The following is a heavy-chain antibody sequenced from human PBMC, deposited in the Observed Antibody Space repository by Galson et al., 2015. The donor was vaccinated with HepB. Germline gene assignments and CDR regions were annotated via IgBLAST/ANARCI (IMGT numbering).Heavy chain of an antibody. J-gene: IGHJ4*02. CDR3: AHNFPTVTMVRGATFDY. V-gene: IGHV2-5*02. Sequence: PALVKPTQTLTLTCTFSGFSLSTSGVGVGWIRQPPGKALEWLALIYWDDDKRYSPSLKSRLTITKDTSKNQVVLTMTNMDPVDTATYYCAHNFPTVTMVRGATFDYWGQGTLVTVSS. CDR2: IYWDDDK. D-gene: IGHD3-10*01. CDR1: GFSLSTSGVG.